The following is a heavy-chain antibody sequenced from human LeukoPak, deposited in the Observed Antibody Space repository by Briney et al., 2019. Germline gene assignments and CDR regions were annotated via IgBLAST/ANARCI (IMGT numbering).Heavy chain of an antibody. J-gene: IGHJ1*01. CDR1: GFTFDDYG. D-gene: IGHD3-22*01. V-gene: IGHV3-74*01. Sequence: GGSLRLSCAASGFTFDDYGMSWVRQAPGKGLVWVSRIKSDGSTRYADSVKGRFTISRDNAKNTVSLQMTSLRAEDTGVYYCARAPSEIGGYYPEYFRHWGQGTLVIVSS. CDR3: ARAPSEIGGYYPEYFRH. CDR2: IKSDGST.